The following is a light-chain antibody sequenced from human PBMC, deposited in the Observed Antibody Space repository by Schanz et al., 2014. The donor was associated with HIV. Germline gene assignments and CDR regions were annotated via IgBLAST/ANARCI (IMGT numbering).Light chain of an antibody. J-gene: IGKJ5*01. CDR3: QQYGSSPIT. CDR1: QSVNNY. CDR2: GAS. Sequence: EIVLTQSPATLSLSPGERATLSCRASQSVNNYLAWYQQKPGQAPRLLIFGASNRATGIPDRFSGSGSGTDFTLTISRLEPDDFAVFYCQQYGSSPITFGQGTRLDTK. V-gene: IGKV3-20*01.